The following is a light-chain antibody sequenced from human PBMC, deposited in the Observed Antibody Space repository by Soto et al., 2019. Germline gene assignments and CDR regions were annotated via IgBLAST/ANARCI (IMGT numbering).Light chain of an antibody. CDR2: SAS. Sequence: DIQMPQSPSSLSASVGDSVTITCRASQGINNYLAWYQQKPGKVPVLLIYSASTLKPGIPSRFSGSGAGTDFTLTISSLQPEDFANYYCQKYDSAPRTFGQGTKVDIK. CDR1: QGINNY. V-gene: IGKV1-27*01. CDR3: QKYDSAPRT. J-gene: IGKJ1*01.